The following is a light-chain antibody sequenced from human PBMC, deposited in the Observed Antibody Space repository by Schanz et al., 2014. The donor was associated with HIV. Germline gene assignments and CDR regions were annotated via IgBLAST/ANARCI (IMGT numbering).Light chain of an antibody. V-gene: IGLV2-14*02. J-gene: IGLJ2*01. CDR2: EGS. Sequence: QSVLTQPASGGGCPGQSIKRECKGNSSDGRNSTIAPWYQQHPGKAPKPLIYEGSKRPSGVSNRFSGSKSGNTASLTIFGLQAEDEADYYCSSCIPSLTDVVFGGGTQLTVL. CDR1: SSDGRNSTI. CDR3: SSCIPSLTDVV.